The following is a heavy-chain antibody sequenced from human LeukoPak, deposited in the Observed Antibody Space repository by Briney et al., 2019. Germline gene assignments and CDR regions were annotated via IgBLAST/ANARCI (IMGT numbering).Heavy chain of an antibody. CDR2: ISSSSSYI. CDR1: GFTFSSYS. J-gene: IGHJ6*02. D-gene: IGHD2-2*01. Sequence: GGSLRLSCAASGFTFSSYSMNWVRQAPGKGLEWVSSISSSSSYIYYADSVKGRFTISRDNAKNSLYLQMNSLRAEDTAVYYCAREEVVVPAASHYYYGMDVWGQGTTVTVSS. CDR3: AREEVVVPAASHYYYGMDV. V-gene: IGHV3-21*01.